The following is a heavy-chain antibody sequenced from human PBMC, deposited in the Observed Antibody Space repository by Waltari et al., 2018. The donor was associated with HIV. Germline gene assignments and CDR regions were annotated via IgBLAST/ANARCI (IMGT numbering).Heavy chain of an antibody. V-gene: IGHV3-9*01. Sequence: EVKLVESGGGLVQPGRSLRLSCAASGFTLDDYAMHWVRRAPGKGLGWVSGIKCTRGTIGYSDAVKGRLPIARDNAKSARDLQMNRLRAEDSALYYCAKHKGSGYDVNAVGDFDLWCRGILVTVSS. J-gene: IGHJ2*01. CDR3: AKHKGSGYDVNAVGDFDL. CDR2: IKCTRGTI. CDR1: GFTLDDYA. D-gene: IGHD5-12*01.